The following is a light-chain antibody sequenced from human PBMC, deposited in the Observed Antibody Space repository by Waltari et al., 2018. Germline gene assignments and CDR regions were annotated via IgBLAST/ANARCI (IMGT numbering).Light chain of an antibody. CDR3: ASWDDSLSHWV. CDR2: RNT. J-gene: IGLJ3*02. Sequence: QSVPTQPPSASGTPGQRVSISCSGSSSNIGRKVVSWYQQLPGSAPKLLIIRNTQRSSGVPDRFSASKSGTSASLAISGLRSDDEGYYYCASWDDSLSHWVFGGGTKVTVL. CDR1: SSNIGRKV. V-gene: IGLV1-47*01.